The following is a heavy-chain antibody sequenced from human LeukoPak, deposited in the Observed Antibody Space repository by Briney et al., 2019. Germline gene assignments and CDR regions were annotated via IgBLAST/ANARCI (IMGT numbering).Heavy chain of an antibody. D-gene: IGHD6-25*01. CDR1: GGSITSYY. Sequence: SETLSLTCTVSGGSITSYYWSWIRQPPGKGLEWIGYIYYSGSTNYNPSLKSRVTISVDTSKNQFSVKLSSVTAADTAVYYCARAGGIPASFDYWGQGTLVTVSS. V-gene: IGHV4-59*12. CDR3: ARAGGIPASFDY. CDR2: IYYSGST. J-gene: IGHJ4*02.